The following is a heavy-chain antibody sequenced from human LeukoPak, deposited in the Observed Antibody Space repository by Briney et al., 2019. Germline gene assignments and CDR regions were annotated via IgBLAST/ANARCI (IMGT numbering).Heavy chain of an antibody. V-gene: IGHV3-7*01. CDR1: GFTFSSYW. J-gene: IGHJ6*03. Sequence: GGSLRLSCAASGFTFSSYWMSWVRQAPGKGLEWVANIKPDGSEKYYVDSVKGRFTISRDNAKNSLYLQMNSLRAEDTAVYYCARESRSSWYDYYMDVWGKGTTVTVSS. CDR2: IKPDGSEK. D-gene: IGHD6-13*01. CDR3: ARESRSSWYDYYMDV.